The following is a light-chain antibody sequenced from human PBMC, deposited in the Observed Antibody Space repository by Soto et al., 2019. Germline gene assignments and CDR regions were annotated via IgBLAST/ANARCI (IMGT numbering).Light chain of an antibody. CDR1: QSISSS. CDR2: DAS. CDR3: LQYSSHSWT. V-gene: IGKV1-5*01. Sequence: EIQMTQSPSTLSASVGDRLTISCRASQSISSSLAWYQQRPGKAPELLIFDASNLKSGVSSRFSGSGSGTEFTLTISRLQPDDVATYYCLQYSSHSWTFGQGTKVDIK. J-gene: IGKJ1*01.